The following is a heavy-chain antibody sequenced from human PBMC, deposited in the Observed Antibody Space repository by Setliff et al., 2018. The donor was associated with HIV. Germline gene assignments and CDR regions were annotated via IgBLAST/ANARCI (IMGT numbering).Heavy chain of an antibody. CDR2: ITWESRRI. J-gene: IGHJ3*01. CDR3: AKDYGDGHNWGAFDV. CDR1: GFTFDDYA. Sequence: GGSLRLSCAASGFTFDDYAMHWGRQSTGKGLEWVAGITWESRRIAYADAVNGRFTISRDNAKNQLYLEINSLETDDTALYYCAKDYGDGHNWGAFDVWGQGAMVTVSS. D-gene: IGHD1-1*01. V-gene: IGHV3-9*01.